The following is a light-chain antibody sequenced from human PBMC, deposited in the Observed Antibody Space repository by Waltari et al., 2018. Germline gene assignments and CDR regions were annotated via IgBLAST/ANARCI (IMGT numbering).Light chain of an antibody. V-gene: IGKV1-5*03. J-gene: IGKJ1*01. Sequence: DIQVTQSPSTLSASVGDRVTITCRASPSIVVWFAWYQQKPGNAPRLLIYKASYLESGVPSMFCGSASGTAFTLTISSLQADDFATYYCLQYNSYPWTFGQGTTVEIK. CDR3: LQYNSYPWT. CDR1: PSIVVW. CDR2: KAS.